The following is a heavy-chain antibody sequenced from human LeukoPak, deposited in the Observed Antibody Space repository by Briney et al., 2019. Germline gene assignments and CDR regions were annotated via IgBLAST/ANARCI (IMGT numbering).Heavy chain of an antibody. CDR2: IYPGDSDT. CDR1: GYSITSYW. CDR3: ASSTYGDYYMDV. D-gene: IGHD4-17*01. V-gene: IGHV5-51*01. Sequence: AESLKISCNASGYSITSYWIGWVRQMAGKVLEWMGIIYPGDSDTRYSPSFQGQVTISADKSISTAYLQWSSLKASDTAMYYCASSTYGDYYMDVWGKGTTVTVSS. J-gene: IGHJ6*03.